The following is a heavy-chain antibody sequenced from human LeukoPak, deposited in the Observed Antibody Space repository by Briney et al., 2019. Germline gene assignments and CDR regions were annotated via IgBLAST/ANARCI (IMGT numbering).Heavy chain of an antibody. CDR1: GGSFSVYY. D-gene: IGHD6-13*01. J-gene: IGHJ4*02. CDR3: ARGAAADVY. V-gene: IGHV4-34*01. Sequence: SETLSLTCAVYGGSFSVYYWSWIRQPPGKGLEWIGEINHSGSTNYNPSLKSRVTISVDTSKNQFSLKLSSVTAADTAVYYRARGAAADVYWGQGTLVTVSS. CDR2: INHSGST.